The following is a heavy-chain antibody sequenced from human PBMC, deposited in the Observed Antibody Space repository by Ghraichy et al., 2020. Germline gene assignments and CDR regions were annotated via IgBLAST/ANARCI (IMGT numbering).Heavy chain of an antibody. Sequence: GSLRLSCAASGFTFSSYAMHWVRQAPGKGLEWVAVISYDGSNKYYADSVKGRFTISRDNSKNTLYLQMNSLRAEDTAVYYCASLMGVARGSPIDYWGQGTLVTVSS. J-gene: IGHJ4*02. V-gene: IGHV3-30-3*01. CDR3: ASLMGVARGSPIDY. D-gene: IGHD5-12*01. CDR1: GFTFSSYA. CDR2: ISYDGSNK.